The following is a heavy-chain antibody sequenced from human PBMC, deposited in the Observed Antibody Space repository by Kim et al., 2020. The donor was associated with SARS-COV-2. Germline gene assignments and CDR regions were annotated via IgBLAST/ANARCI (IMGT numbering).Heavy chain of an antibody. J-gene: IGHJ4*02. Sequence: TNYNPSLKSRVTISVDTSKNQFSLKLSSVTAADTAVYYCAISWGKGSFDYWGQGTLVTVSS. V-gene: IGHV4-34*01. CDR3: AISWGKGSFDY. D-gene: IGHD3-10*01. CDR2: T.